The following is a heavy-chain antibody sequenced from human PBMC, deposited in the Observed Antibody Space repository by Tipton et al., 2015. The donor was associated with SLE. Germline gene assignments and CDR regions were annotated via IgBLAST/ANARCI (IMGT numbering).Heavy chain of an antibody. J-gene: IGHJ3*01. Sequence: QVQLVQSGAEVTKPGASVRVSCRAPTYYIHWVRQAPGQGLERMGTINPTGTSTNYAQKFQGRVTVTRATSTSTVYMQLGSLRSEDTAIYYCARMGLCTTTTCNVGAFDAWGQGSMVTVSS. CDR3: ARMGLCTTTTCNVGAFDA. D-gene: IGHD2-2*01. CDR2: INPTGTST. CDR1: TYY. V-gene: IGHV1-46*01.